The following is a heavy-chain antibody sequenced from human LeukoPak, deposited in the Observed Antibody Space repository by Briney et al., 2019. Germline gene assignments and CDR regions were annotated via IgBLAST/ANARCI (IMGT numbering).Heavy chain of an antibody. J-gene: IGHJ6*02. Sequence: SETLSLTCTVSGGSISSYYWSWIRQPPGKGLEWIGYIYYSGSTNYNPSLTSRVTISVDTSKNQFSLKLSSVTAADTAVYYCVRLETYYDFWSGYYGVGSYGMDVWGQGTTVTVSS. CDR3: VRLETYYDFWSGYYGVGSYGMDV. CDR2: IYYSGST. V-gene: IGHV4-59*08. CDR1: GGSISSYY. D-gene: IGHD3-3*01.